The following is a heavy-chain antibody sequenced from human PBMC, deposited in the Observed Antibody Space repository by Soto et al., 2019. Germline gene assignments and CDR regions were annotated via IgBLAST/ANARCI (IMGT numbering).Heavy chain of an antibody. Sequence: EVHLLESGGGLVQPGGSLRLSCSASGFTFSSHDMIWVRQAPGQGLEWVSGVSGGGITSYADSEKGRFTISRDKSRNTLYLQMNSLRVEDTAVYYCVKGFWGDYWGQGTLVTVSS. CDR1: GFTFSSHD. CDR2: VSGGGIT. V-gene: IGHV3-23*01. J-gene: IGHJ4*02. CDR3: VKGFWGDY. D-gene: IGHD3-16*01.